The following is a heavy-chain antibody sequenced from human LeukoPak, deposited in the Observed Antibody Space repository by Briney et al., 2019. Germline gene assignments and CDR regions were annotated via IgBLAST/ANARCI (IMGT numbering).Heavy chain of an antibody. D-gene: IGHD1-26*01. CDR3: AKDGEVGATVYYYYYYMDV. CDR1: GFTFSSYG. Sequence: PGGSLRLSXAASGFTFSSYGMHWVCQAPGKGLEWVAFIRYDGSNKYYADSVKGRFTISRDNSKNTLYLQMNSLRAEDTAVYYCAKDGEVGATVYYYYYYMDVWGKGTTVTVSS. CDR2: IRYDGSNK. J-gene: IGHJ6*03. V-gene: IGHV3-30*02.